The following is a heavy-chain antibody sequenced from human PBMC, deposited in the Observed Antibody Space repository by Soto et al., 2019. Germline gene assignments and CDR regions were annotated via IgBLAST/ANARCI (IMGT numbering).Heavy chain of an antibody. Sequence: SETLSLTCSVSDDSINSDKYYWGWIRQPPGKGLEWIGSIYYRGNAYYNPSLQTRVTISLDKSKSQFSLKLNSVTAADSAAYFCAILLGLPPLSYSSDFSGPGALVSVSS. J-gene: IGHJ4*02. CDR2: IYYRGNA. V-gene: IGHV4-39*01. CDR3: AILLGLPPLSYSSDF. CDR1: DDSINSDKYY. D-gene: IGHD2-21*02.